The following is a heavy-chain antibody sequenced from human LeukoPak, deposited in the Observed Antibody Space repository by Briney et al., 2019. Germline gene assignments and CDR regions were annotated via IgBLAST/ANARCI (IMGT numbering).Heavy chain of an antibody. Sequence: TGGSLRLSCAASGFTFDDYGMSWVRQAPGKGLEWVSGINWNGGSTGYADSVKGRFTISRDNAKNSLYLQMNSLRAEDTALYYCARGGYCSSTSCSHNWFDPWGQGTLVTVPS. J-gene: IGHJ5*02. V-gene: IGHV3-20*04. D-gene: IGHD2-2*01. CDR1: GFTFDDYG. CDR2: INWNGGST. CDR3: ARGGYCSSTSCSHNWFDP.